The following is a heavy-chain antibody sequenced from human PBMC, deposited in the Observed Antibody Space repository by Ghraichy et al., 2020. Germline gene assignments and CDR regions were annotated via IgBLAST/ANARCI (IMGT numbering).Heavy chain of an antibody. V-gene: IGHV3-23*05. Sequence: GGSLRLYCVASGFTFNNYALNWVRQAPGKGLEWVSGIDQNGIGTFYADSVRGRFTVSRDNPINTLYLQMNSLRAEDTAIYYCTKNRVTPRFRYIDSSFHYWAQGALVTVSS. CDR1: GFTFNNYA. D-gene: IGHD2-21*02. CDR2: IDQNGIGT. J-gene: IGHJ4*02. CDR3: TKNRVTPRFRYIDSSFHY.